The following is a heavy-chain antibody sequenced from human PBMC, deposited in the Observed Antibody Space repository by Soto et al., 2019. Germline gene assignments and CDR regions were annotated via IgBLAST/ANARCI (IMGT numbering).Heavy chain of an antibody. D-gene: IGHD7-27*01. V-gene: IGHV3-66*01. CDR2: IYSGGST. J-gene: IGHJ4*02. CDR3: ARVQEDVGWGYFDY. Sequence: EVQLVESGGGLVQLGGSLRLSFPASGFTVSSNYMSWVGQAPGKGLEWVSVIYSGGSTYYADSVKGRFTISRDNSKNTLYLQMNSLRAEDTAVYYCARVQEDVGWGYFDYWGQGTLVTVSS. CDR1: GFTVSSNY.